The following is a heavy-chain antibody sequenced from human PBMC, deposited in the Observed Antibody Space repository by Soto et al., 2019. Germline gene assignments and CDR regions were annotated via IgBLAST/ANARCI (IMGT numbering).Heavy chain of an antibody. D-gene: IGHD3-9*01. Sequence: QITLKESGPPLVKPTQTLTLTCTFSGFSLSTSGVGVGWIRQPPGKALEWLALIYWDDDKRYSPSLKSRLTITKXXSXNPXVLTMTNMDPVDTATYYCAHRRGYDILTGIDAFDIWGQGTMVTVSS. CDR2: IYWDDDK. J-gene: IGHJ3*02. CDR1: GFSLSTSGVG. V-gene: IGHV2-5*02. CDR3: AHRRGYDILTGIDAFDI.